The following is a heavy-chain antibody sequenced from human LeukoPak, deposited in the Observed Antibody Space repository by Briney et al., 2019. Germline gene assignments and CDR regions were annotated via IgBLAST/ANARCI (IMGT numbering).Heavy chain of an antibody. D-gene: IGHD3-22*01. CDR1: GYSISSSNW. J-gene: IGHJ6*03. V-gene: IGHV4-28*01. Sequence: SDTLSLTCAVSGYSISSSNWWGWIRQPPGKGLEWIGYIYYSGSTYYNPSLKSRVTISVDTSKNQFSLKLSSVTAADTAVYYCARQNRGSSGYYYYYHYMDVWGKGTTVTVSS. CDR3: ARQNRGSSGYYYYYHYMDV. CDR2: IYYSGST.